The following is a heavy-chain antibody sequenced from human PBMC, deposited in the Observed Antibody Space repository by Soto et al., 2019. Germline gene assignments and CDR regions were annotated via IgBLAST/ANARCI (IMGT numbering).Heavy chain of an antibody. J-gene: IGHJ4*02. V-gene: IGHV1-18*01. Sequence: ASVKVSCKASGYTFSIYGINWVRQAPGQGLEWMGWTRPNNGNTKYAQNLQGRVTMTTDTSTSTAYMELRSLRPDDTAVYYCVRDLDGSGSYYTDYWGQGTLGTASS. CDR3: VRDLDGSGSYYTDY. CDR2: TRPNNGNT. D-gene: IGHD3-10*01. CDR1: GYTFSIYG.